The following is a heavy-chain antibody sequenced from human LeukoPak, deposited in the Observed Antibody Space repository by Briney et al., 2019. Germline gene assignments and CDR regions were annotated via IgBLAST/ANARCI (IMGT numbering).Heavy chain of an antibody. CDR3: GRDPNGDYVGAFDF. V-gene: IGHV3-23*01. CDR1: GFTFSNYA. CDR2: IRGSDAST. J-gene: IGHJ3*01. Sequence: GGSVRLYCEASGFTFSNYAMTWVRQAPGQGLEWVISIRGSDASTFYADSVKGRFTMSRDNSKSTLYLQMISLRVGDTAVYYCGRDPNGDYVGAFDFGGQGTLVTVSS. D-gene: IGHD4-17*01.